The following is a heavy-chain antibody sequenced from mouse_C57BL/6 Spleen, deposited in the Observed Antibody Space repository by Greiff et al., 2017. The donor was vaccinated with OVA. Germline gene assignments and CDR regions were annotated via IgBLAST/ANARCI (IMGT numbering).Heavy chain of an antibody. CDR3: ARCYDGYCFDY. J-gene: IGHJ2*01. D-gene: IGHD2-3*01. CDR2: IYPSDSET. CDR1: GYTFTSYW. Sequence: QVQLQQPGAELVRPGSSVKLSCKASGYTFTSYWMDWVKQWPGQGLEWIGNIYPSDSETHYNQKFKDKATLTVDKSSSTAYMQLSSLTSEDSAVYYCARCYDGYCFDYWGQGTTLTVSS. V-gene: IGHV1-61*01.